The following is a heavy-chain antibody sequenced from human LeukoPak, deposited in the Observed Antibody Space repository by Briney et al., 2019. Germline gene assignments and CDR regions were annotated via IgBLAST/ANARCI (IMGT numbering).Heavy chain of an antibody. Sequence: GGSLRLSCAASGFNFDINDMYWVRQAPGKGLEWISYIDNTGTTIYYADSVEGRFTISRDNSKNILYLQMNSLRAEDTAVYYCANLWYYYGSGSYPFDYWGQGTLVTVSS. V-gene: IGHV3-48*03. CDR3: ANLWYYYGSGSYPFDY. CDR2: IDNTGTTI. J-gene: IGHJ4*02. CDR1: GFNFDIND. D-gene: IGHD3-10*01.